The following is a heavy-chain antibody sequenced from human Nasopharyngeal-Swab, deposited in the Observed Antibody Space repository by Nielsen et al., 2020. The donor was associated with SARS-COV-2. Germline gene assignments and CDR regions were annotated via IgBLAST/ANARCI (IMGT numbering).Heavy chain of an antibody. CDR3: ARNYCGGDCYTFDY. J-gene: IGHJ4*02. CDR1: GYTFTGYY. D-gene: IGHD2-21*02. V-gene: IGHV1-2*02. Sequence: ASVKVSCKASGYTFTGYYMHWVRQAPGQGLEWMGWINPNSGGTNYAQKFQGRVTMTRDTSISTAYMELRSLRSDDTAVYYCARNYCGGDCYTFDYWGQGTLVTVSS. CDR2: INPNSGGT.